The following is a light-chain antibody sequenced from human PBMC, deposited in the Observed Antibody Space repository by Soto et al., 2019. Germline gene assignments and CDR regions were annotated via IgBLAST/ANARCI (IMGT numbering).Light chain of an antibody. CDR2: DGS. V-gene: IGKV1-5*01. CDR3: QQYNALWYT. Sequence: DIQMTQSPATLSASLGDRVTITCRASQTSNRWLAWYQQKPRKAPKLLIYDGSTLQSGVPSRFSGSGSGTEFTLTISSLQPDDVATYYCQQYNALWYTFGHGTKV. J-gene: IGKJ2*01. CDR1: QTSNRW.